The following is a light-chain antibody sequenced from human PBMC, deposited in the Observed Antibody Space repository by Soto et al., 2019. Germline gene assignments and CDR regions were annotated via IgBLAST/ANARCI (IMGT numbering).Light chain of an antibody. CDR2: EVS. Sequence: QSALTQPASVSGSPGQSITISCTGTSSDVGGYNYVSWYQQHPGKAPKLMIYEVSDRPSGVSIRFSGSKSGNTASLTISGLQAEDEADYYCSSYTSSSNDVFGTGTKVTVL. J-gene: IGLJ1*01. CDR1: SSDVGGYNY. CDR3: SSYTSSSNDV. V-gene: IGLV2-14*01.